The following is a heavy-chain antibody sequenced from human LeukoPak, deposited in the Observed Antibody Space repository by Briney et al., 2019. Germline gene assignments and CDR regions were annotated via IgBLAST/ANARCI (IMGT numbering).Heavy chain of an antibody. CDR2: IHYTGRT. Sequence: SETLSLTCAVSGGSISSPYWSWLRQPPGEGLEWMAYIHYTGRTNYNPSLKGRVTISVDTSNSQFSLHLNSGTSADAGVYYCAGGAGSYEYWGQGTLVTVSS. CDR1: GGSISSPY. CDR3: AGGAGSYEY. V-gene: IGHV4-59*11. J-gene: IGHJ4*02. D-gene: IGHD6-19*01.